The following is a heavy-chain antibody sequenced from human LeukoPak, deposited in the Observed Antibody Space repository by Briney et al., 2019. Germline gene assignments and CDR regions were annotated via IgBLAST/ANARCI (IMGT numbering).Heavy chain of an antibody. CDR2: ISWNSGSI. J-gene: IGHJ4*02. D-gene: IGHD6-19*01. Sequence: GGSLRLSCAASGFTFDDYAMHWVRQAPGKGLEWVSGISWNSGSIGYADSVKGRFTISRDNSKNTLYLQMNSLRAEDTAVYYCAKDATHMYYYSSGWYRGFVGYFDYWGQGTLVTVSS. CDR1: GFTFDDYA. CDR3: AKDATHMYYYSSGWYRGFVGYFDY. V-gene: IGHV3-9*01.